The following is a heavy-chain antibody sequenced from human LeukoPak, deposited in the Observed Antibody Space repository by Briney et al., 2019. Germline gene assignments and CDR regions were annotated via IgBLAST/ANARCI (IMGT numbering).Heavy chain of an antibody. Sequence: QSGGSLRLSCAASGFTFSSNWMHWVRQAPGEGLVWVSRINEDGSTTNYADSVKGRSTIFRDNAKNTLYLQLNSLRAEDTAVYYCVRDLGGISGHWGQGTLVTVSS. D-gene: IGHD3-16*02. J-gene: IGHJ4*02. CDR2: INEDGSTT. V-gene: IGHV3-74*01. CDR3: VRDLGGISGH. CDR1: GFTFSSNW.